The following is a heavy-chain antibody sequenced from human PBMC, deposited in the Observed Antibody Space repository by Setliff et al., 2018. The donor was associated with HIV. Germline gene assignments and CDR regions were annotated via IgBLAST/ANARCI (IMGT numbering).Heavy chain of an antibody. V-gene: IGHV1-2*02. Sequence: ASVKVSCKASGSTFNVYYMHWVRQAPGQGLEWMGWIDPNSGGTTYAQKFQGRVTMTRDTSISTVYLELSRLRSEDMAVYYCARGPPTGTVSWFDTWGQGTLVTVSS. CDR1: GSTFNVYY. CDR3: ARGPPTGTVSWFDT. J-gene: IGHJ5*02. CDR2: IDPNSGGT. D-gene: IGHD2-8*02.